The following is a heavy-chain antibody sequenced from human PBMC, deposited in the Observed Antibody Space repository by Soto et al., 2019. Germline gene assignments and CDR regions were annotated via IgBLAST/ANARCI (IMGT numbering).Heavy chain of an antibody. CDR2: ISSSSSTI. CDR3: ARGLGYCSWFDP. V-gene: IGHV3-11*04. CDR1: GSSISPFY. Sequence: QVQLQESGPGLVKPSETLSLTCSVSGSSISPFYWSWIRQSPGKGLEWVSYISSSSSTIYYADSVKGRFTISRDNAKNSLYLQMNSLRDEDTAVYYCARGLGYCSWFDPWGQGTLVTVSS. J-gene: IGHJ5*02. D-gene: IGHD2-15*01.